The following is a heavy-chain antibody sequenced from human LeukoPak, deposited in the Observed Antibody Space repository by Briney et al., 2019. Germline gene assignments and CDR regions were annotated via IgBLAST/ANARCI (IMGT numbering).Heavy chain of an antibody. CDR1: GGLISINDFC. CDR3: ARRFTMVRRPRRDGFDI. D-gene: IGHD3-10*01. J-gene: IGHJ3*02. V-gene: IGHV4-30-4*01. Sequence: SETLSLTCTASGGLISINDFCWSWIRQTPGKGLEWIGYIYYSGSTYYNPSLKSRVTISVDTSKNQFSLKLTSVTAADTAVYYCARRFTMVRRPRRDGFDIWGQGTMVTVSS. CDR2: IYYSGST.